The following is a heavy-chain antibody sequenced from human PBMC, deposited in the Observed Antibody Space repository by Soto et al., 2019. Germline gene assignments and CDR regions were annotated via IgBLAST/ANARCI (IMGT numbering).Heavy chain of an antibody. CDR1: GFTFSSYA. J-gene: IGHJ6*04. CDR2: ISGSGGST. CDR3: AKVGLGRSSWPHQLHYYFYGLDV. V-gene: IGHV3-23*01. Sequence: GGSLRLSCAASGFTFSSYAMSWVRQAPGKGLEWVSAISGSGGSTYYADSVKGRFTISRENSKNTLYLQMNSLRAEDTAGYCCAKVGLGRSSWPHQLHYYFYGLDVWGKGTTFPVS. D-gene: IGHD6-13*01.